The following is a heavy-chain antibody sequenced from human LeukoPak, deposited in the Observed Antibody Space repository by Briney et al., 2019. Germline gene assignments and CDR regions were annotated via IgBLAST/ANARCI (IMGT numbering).Heavy chain of an antibody. CDR2: IYYSGST. CDR1: GGSISSGGYY. Sequence: SETLSLTCTVSGGSISSGGYYWSWIRQNPGKGLEWIVYIYYSGSTYYNPSLKSRVTISVDTSKNQFSLKLSSVTAADTAVYYCARAQGYYYDSSGPTVFDYWGQGTLVTVSS. D-gene: IGHD3-22*01. J-gene: IGHJ4*02. CDR3: ARAQGYYYDSSGPTVFDY. V-gene: IGHV4-31*03.